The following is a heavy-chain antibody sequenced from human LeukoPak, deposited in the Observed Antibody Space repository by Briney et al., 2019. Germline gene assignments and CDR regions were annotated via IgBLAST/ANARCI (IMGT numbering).Heavy chain of an antibody. V-gene: IGHV3-7*01. J-gene: IGHJ4*02. D-gene: IGHD6-19*01. Sequence: GGSLRLSCAASGFTFSSYWMSWVRQAAGKGLEWVANIKQDGSEKYYVDSVKGRFTISRDNAKNSLYLQMNSLRAEDTAVYYCARDSSGWYYYFDYWGQGTLVTVSS. CDR3: ARDSSGWYYYFDY. CDR2: IKQDGSEK. CDR1: GFTFSSYW.